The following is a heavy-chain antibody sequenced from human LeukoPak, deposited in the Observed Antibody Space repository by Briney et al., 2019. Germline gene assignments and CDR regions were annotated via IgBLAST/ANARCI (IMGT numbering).Heavy chain of an antibody. V-gene: IGHV4-59*08. CDR2: IYYSGST. Sequence: SETLSLTCAVYGGSFSSYYWSWIRQPPGKGREWIGYIYYSGSTNYNPSLKSRVTISVDTSKNQFSLKLSSVTAADTAVYYCARSKIGRGFGDRNWFDPWGQGTLVTVSS. CDR3: ARSKIGRGFGDRNWFDP. J-gene: IGHJ5*02. D-gene: IGHD3-10*01. CDR1: GGSFSSYY.